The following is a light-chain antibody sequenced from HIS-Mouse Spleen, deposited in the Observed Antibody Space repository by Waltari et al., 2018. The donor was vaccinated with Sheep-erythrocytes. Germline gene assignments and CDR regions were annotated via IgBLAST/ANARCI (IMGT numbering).Light chain of an antibody. CDR2: KDS. CDR3: QSADSSGTYV. Sequence: SYELTQPPSVSVSPGQTASITCSGDALPQQYVFWYQQKSGQAPVVVIYKDSERPSGIPERFSGSSSGTTVTLTISGVQAEDEADYYCQSADSSGTYVFGTGTKVTVL. CDR1: ALPQQY. V-gene: IGLV3-25*03. J-gene: IGLJ1*01.